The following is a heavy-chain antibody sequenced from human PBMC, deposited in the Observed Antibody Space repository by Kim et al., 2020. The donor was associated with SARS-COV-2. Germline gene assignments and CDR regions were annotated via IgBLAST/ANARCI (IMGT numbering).Heavy chain of an antibody. V-gene: IGHV3-9*01. CDR3: AKDISSGWSAQYYFDY. CDR1: GFTFDDYA. CDR2: ISWNSGSI. Sequence: SLRLSCAASGFTFDDYAMHWVRQAPGKGLEWVSGISWNSGSIGYADSVKGRFTISRDNAKNSLYLQMNSLRAEDTALYYCAKDISSGWSAQYYFDYWGQGTLVTVSS. J-gene: IGHJ4*02. D-gene: IGHD6-19*01.